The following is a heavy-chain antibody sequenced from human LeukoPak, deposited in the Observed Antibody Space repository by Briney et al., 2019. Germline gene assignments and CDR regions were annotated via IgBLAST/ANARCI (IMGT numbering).Heavy chain of an antibody. CDR3: ARSEVGPRGYYYYYMDV. V-gene: IGHV3-30-3*01. D-gene: IGHD7-27*01. J-gene: IGHJ6*03. CDR2: ISYDGSNK. CDR1: GSTFSSYA. Sequence: GGSLRLSCAASGSTFSSYAMHWVRQAPGKGLEWVAVISYDGSNKYYADSVKGRFTISRDNSKNTLYLQMNSLRAEDTAVYYCARSEVGPRGYYYYYMDVWGKGTTVTVSS.